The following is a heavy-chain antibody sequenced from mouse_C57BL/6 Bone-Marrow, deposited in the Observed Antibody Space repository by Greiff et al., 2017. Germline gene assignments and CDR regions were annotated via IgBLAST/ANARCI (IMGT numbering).Heavy chain of an antibody. V-gene: IGHV1-55*01. CDR3: ARAAQATDDFDY. J-gene: IGHJ2*01. D-gene: IGHD3-2*02. Sequence: VQLQQPGAELVKPGASVKMSCKASGYTFTSYWITWVKQRPGQGLEWIGDIYPGSGSTNYNEKFKSKSTLTVDTSSSTDYMQLSSLTSEDSAVYYCARAAQATDDFDYWGQGTTLTVSS. CDR1: GYTFTSYW. CDR2: IYPGSGST.